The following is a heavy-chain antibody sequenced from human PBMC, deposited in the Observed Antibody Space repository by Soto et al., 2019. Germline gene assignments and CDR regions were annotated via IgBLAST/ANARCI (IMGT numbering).Heavy chain of an antibody. V-gene: IGHV1-46*01. Sequence: ASVKVSCKASGYTFTSYYMHWVRQAPGQGLEWMGIINPSGGSTSYAQKFQGRVTMTRDTSTSTVYMELSSLRSEDTAVYYCARGAVGGVAATPAEYYPHWRHGTLVIFAS. J-gene: IGHJ1*01. CDR1: GYTFTSYY. D-gene: IGHD2-15*01. CDR2: INPSGGST. CDR3: ARGAVGGVAATPAEYYPH.